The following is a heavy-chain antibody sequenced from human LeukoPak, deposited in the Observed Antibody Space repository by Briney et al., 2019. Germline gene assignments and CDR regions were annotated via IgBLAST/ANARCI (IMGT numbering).Heavy chain of an antibody. CDR1: GYTFTSCD. CDR2: MNPNSGNT. Sequence: GASVKVSCKASGYTFTSCDINWVRQATGQGLEWMGWMNPNSGNTGYAQKFQGRVTMTRNTSISTAYMELSSLRSEDTAVYYCAVMTTGLYYYCGMDVWGQGTTVTVSS. J-gene: IGHJ6*02. CDR3: AVMTTGLYYYCGMDV. D-gene: IGHD4-11*01. V-gene: IGHV1-8*01.